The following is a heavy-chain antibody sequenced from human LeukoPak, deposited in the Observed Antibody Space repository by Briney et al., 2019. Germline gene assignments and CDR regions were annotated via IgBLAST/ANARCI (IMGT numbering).Heavy chain of an antibody. Sequence: GGSLRLSCAASGFTFSTFAMIWVRQPPGKGLEWVSSIFPSGGEIHYADSVRGRFTISRDNSKSTLSLQMNSLRAEDTAVYYCAREAYGSGNYPFDYWGQGTLVTVSS. V-gene: IGHV3-23*01. D-gene: IGHD3-10*01. CDR3: AREAYGSGNYPFDY. CDR2: IFPSGGEI. J-gene: IGHJ4*02. CDR1: GFTFSTFA.